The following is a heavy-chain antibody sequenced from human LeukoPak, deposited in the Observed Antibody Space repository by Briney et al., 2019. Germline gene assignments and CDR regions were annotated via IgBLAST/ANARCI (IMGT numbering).Heavy chain of an antibody. CDR2: ISAYNGNT. CDR1: GYTFTSYG. V-gene: IGHV1-18*01. CDR3: ARGGNDYVWGSYRFIDY. D-gene: IGHD3-16*02. Sequence: GASVKVSCKASGYTFTSYGISWVRQAPGQGLEWMGWISAYNGNTNYAQKLQGRVTMPTDTSTSTAYMELRSLRSDDTAVYYCARGGNDYVWGSYRFIDYWGQGTLVTVSS. J-gene: IGHJ4*02.